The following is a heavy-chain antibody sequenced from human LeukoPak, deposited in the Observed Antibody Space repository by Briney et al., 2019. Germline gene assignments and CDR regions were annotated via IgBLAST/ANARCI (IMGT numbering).Heavy chain of an antibody. CDR3: ARRGGSYSHSDF. Sequence: ASVKVSCKASGYTFSSYGIIWVRQAPGQGLEWIGWVSAFNGNTDYAPKLQGRVTMTTDTSTTTAYMELRSLTADDTAVYYCARRGGSYSHSDFWGQGTLVTVSS. J-gene: IGHJ4*02. CDR1: GYTFSSYG. D-gene: IGHD1-26*01. V-gene: IGHV1-18*01. CDR2: VSAFNGNT.